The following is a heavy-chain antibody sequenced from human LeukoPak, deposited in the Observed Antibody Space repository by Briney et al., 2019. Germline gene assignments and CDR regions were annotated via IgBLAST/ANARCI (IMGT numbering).Heavy chain of an antibody. Sequence: PSETLSLTCTVSGGSISSYYWSWIRQPPGKGLEWIGYIYTSGSTNYNPSLKSRVTISVDTSKNQFSLRLSSVTAADTAVYYCARHASSGYGPRLEFDYWGQETLVTVSS. CDR2: IYTSGST. D-gene: IGHD3-22*01. V-gene: IGHV4-4*09. CDR3: ARHASSGYGPRLEFDY. J-gene: IGHJ4*02. CDR1: GGSISSYY.